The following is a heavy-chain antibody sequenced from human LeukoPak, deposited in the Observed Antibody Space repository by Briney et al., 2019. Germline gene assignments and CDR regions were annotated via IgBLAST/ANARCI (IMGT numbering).Heavy chain of an antibody. CDR3: ARNEYYYDSSGMDS. J-gene: IGHJ5*02. V-gene: IGHV1-3*01. CDR1: GYTFTSYA. CDR2: INAGNGNT. Sequence: ASVKVSCKASGYTFTSYAMHWVRQAPGQRLEWMGWINAGNGNTEYSQKFQGRVTITRDTSASTAYMELSSLRSEDTAVYYCARNEYYYDSSGMDSWGQGTLVTVSS. D-gene: IGHD3-22*01.